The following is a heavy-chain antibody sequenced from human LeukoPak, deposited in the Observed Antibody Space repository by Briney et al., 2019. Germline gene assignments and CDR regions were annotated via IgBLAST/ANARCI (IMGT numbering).Heavy chain of an antibody. J-gene: IGHJ4*02. CDR3: AGETATYSSSWFFPWGYFDY. CDR2: IYYSGST. V-gene: IGHV4-59*08. D-gene: IGHD6-13*01. CDR1: GGSINSYY. Sequence: SETLSLTCTVSGGSINSYYWSWIRQPPGKGLEWIGYIYYSGSTNYNPSLKSRVTISVDTSKNQFSLKLSSVTAADTAVYYCAGETATYSSSWFFPWGYFDYWGQGTLVTVSS.